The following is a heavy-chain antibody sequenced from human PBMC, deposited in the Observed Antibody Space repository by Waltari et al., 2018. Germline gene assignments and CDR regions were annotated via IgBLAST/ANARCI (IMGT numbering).Heavy chain of an antibody. D-gene: IGHD1-26*01. CDR1: GLYISNGYF. V-gene: IGHV4-38-2*02. J-gene: IGHJ5*02. CDR3: ARERVDTGSNLWSPRNPRFDP. CDR2: IYHSGAA. Sequence: QVLLQESGPGLVTPSETLSLTCTVSGLYISNGYFWAWIRQPPGKGRQWIGSIYHSGAAFYHSALESRVTISVDTSKNQFSLEVNSLTAADTAVYYCARERVDTGSNLWSPRNPRFDPWGQGTLVTVSS.